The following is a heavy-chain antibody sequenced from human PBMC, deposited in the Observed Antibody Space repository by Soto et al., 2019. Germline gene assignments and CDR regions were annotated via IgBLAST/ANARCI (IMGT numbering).Heavy chain of an antibody. CDR2: IYYSGST. V-gene: IGHV4-30-4*01. Sequence: TLSLTCTVSGGSISSGDYYWSWIRQPPGKGLEWIGYIYYSGSTYYNPPLKSRVTISVDTSKNQFSLKLSSVTAADTAVYYCARLGHVYYYDSSGYREYFQHWGQGTLVTVSS. CDR3: ARLGHVYYYDSSGYREYFQH. D-gene: IGHD3-22*01. J-gene: IGHJ1*01. CDR1: GGSISSGDYY.